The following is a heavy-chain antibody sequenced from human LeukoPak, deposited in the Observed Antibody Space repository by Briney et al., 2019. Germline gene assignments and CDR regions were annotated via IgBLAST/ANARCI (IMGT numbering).Heavy chain of an antibody. J-gene: IGHJ6*03. V-gene: IGHV4-34*01. CDR1: GGSFSGYY. D-gene: IGHD3-22*01. CDR3: ARLTRCYDSSGYYYAWYYYYYMDV. CDR2: INHSGST. Sequence: SETLSLTCAVSGGSFSGYYWSWIRQPPGKGLEWIGEINHSGSTNYNPSLKSRVTISVDTSKNQFSLKLSSVTAADTAVYYCARLTRCYDSSGYYYAWYYYYYMDVWGKGTTVTISS.